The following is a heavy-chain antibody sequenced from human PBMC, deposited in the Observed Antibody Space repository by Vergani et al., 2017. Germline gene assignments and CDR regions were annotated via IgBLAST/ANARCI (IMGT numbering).Heavy chain of an antibody. CDR1: GFTFSSYA. Sequence: EVQLLESGGGLVQPGGSLRLSCAASGFTFSSYAMSWVRQAPGKGLEWVSAISGSGGSTYYADSVKGRFTISRDNSKNTLYLQMNSLRAEDTAVYYCAKCPGGAARRGDYYYYMDVWGKGTTVTVSS. J-gene: IGHJ6*03. CDR3: AKCPGGAARRGDYYYYMDV. V-gene: IGHV3-23*01. CDR2: ISGSGGST. D-gene: IGHD6-6*01.